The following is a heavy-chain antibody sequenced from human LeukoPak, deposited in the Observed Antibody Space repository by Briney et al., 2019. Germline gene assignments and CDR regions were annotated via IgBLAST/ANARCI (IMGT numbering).Heavy chain of an antibody. D-gene: IGHD7-27*01. V-gene: IGHV4-34*01. Sequence: SETLSLTCAVYGGSFSGYYWSWIRQPPGKGLEWIGEINHSGSTNYNPSLKSRVTISVDTSKNQFSLKLSSATAADTAVYYCARASWEKLYNWFDPWGQGTLVTVSS. CDR1: GGSFSGYY. J-gene: IGHJ5*02. CDR3: ARASWEKLYNWFDP. CDR2: INHSGST.